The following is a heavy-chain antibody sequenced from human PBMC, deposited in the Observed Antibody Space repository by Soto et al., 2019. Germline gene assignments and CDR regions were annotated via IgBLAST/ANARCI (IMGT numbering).Heavy chain of an antibody. CDR3: ARESDLPMYYDFWSGSAYYFAY. CDR1: GGCSSSYS. Sequence: SKTPSLTSTVAGGCSSSYSRSWVRQPAGKGREWIGRIYTSGSTHYNPSLKSPVTMSVDTSKNQFSLKLSSVTAADTDVYYCARESDLPMYYDFWSGSAYYFAYWGQVTLATVS. CDR2: IYTSGST. V-gene: IGHV4-4*07. D-gene: IGHD3-3*01. J-gene: IGHJ4*02.